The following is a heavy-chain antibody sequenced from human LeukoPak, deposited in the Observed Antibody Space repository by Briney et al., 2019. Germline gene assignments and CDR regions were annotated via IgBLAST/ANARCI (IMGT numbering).Heavy chain of an antibody. CDR1: GGSISSSSYY. CDR3: ATHSGSYYDRAYNWFDP. CDR2: IYYSGST. Sequence: SGTLSLTCTVSGGSISSSSYYWGWIRQPPGKGLEWIGSIYYSGSTYYNPSLKSRVTISVDTSKNQFSLKLSSVTAADTAVYYCATHSGSYYDRAYNWFDPWGQGTLVTVSS. J-gene: IGHJ5*02. V-gene: IGHV4-39*01. D-gene: IGHD1-26*01.